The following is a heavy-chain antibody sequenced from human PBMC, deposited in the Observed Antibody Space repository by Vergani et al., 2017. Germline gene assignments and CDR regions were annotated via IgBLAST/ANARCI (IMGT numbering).Heavy chain of an antibody. Sequence: QVQLVQSGAEVKKPGSSVKVSCKASGGTFSSYAISWVRQAPGQGLEWMGGIIPIFGTANYAQKFQGRVTITADESTSTAYMELSSLRSEDTAVYYCARVYGYGDYEGGGSWFDPWGQGTLVTVSS. CDR3: ARVYGYGDYEGGGSWFDP. V-gene: IGHV1-69*01. D-gene: IGHD4-17*01. CDR1: GGTFSSYA. CDR2: IIPIFGTA. J-gene: IGHJ5*02.